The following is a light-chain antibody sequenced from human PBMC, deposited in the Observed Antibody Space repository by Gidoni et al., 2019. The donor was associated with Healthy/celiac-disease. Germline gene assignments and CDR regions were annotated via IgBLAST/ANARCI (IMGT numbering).Light chain of an antibody. Sequence: EIVLTQSPATLSLSPGERATLSCTASRSVSSYLAWYQQKPGQSPRILIYDASTRPTGIPARLSGSGSGTDFSLIISSLEPEDFAVYYCQQRSNWPFGHFGPGTKVDIK. CDR3: QQRSNWPFGH. V-gene: IGKV3-11*01. CDR1: RSVSSY. J-gene: IGKJ3*01. CDR2: DAS.